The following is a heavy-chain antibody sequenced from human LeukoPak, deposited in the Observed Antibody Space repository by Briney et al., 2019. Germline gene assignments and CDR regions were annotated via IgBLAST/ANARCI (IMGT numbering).Heavy chain of an antibody. Sequence: PGGSLRLSCAASGFTFSSYEMNWVRQAPGKGLEWVSYISSSGSTIYCADSVKGRFTISRDNAKNSLYLQMNSLRAEDTAVYYCARGMESFDYWGQGTLVTVSS. V-gene: IGHV3-48*03. D-gene: IGHD3-3*01. J-gene: IGHJ4*02. CDR3: ARGMESFDY. CDR2: ISSSGSTI. CDR1: GFTFSSYE.